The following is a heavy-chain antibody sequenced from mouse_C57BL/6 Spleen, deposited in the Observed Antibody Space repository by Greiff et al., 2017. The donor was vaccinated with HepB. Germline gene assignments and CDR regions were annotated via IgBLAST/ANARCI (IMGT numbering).Heavy chain of an antibody. Sequence: EVQLVESEGGLVQPGSSMKLSCTASGFTFSDYYMAWVRQVPEKGLEWVANINYDGSSTYYLDSLKSRFIISRDNAKNILYLQMSSLKSEDTATYYCARGGIYYDDGDAMDYWGQGTSVTVSS. V-gene: IGHV5-16*01. CDR3: ARGGIYYDDGDAMDY. J-gene: IGHJ4*01. CDR1: GFTFSDYY. CDR2: INYDGSST. D-gene: IGHD2-4*01.